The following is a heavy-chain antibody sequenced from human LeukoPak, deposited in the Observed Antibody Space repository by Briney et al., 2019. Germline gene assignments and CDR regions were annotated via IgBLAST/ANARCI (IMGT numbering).Heavy chain of an antibody. J-gene: IGHJ6*03. V-gene: IGHV1-8*01. Sequence: ASVKVSCKASGYTFTSYDINWVRQATGQGLEWMGWMNPNSGNTGYAQKFQGRVTMTRNTSISTAYMELSSLGSEYTAVYYCARLVHYYYMDVWGKGTTVTISS. CDR2: MNPNSGNT. CDR1: GYTFTSYD. CDR3: ARLVHYYYMDV.